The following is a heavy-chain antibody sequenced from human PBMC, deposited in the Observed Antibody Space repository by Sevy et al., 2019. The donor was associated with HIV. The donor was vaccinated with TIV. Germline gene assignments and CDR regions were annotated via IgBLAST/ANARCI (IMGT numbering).Heavy chain of an antibody. D-gene: IGHD6-6*01. CDR1: GFTFSSYS. CDR3: ARDRRSSSSSALDI. CDR2: ISSSSSYI. J-gene: IGHJ3*02. Sequence: GGSLRLSCAASGFTFSSYSMNWVRQAPGKGLEWVSSISSSSSYIYYADSVKGRFTISRDNAKNSLYLQMNSLRAEDTAVYYCARDRRSSSSSALDIRGQGTMVTVSS. V-gene: IGHV3-21*01.